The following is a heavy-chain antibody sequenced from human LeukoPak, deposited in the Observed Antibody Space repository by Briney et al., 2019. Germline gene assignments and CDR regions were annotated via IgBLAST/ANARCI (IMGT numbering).Heavy chain of an antibody. Sequence: SETLSLTCAVSGGSISSGRFYWGWIRQSPGKGLEWIGSFSYSGGTSYNPSLKSRVTISVDTFKNQFSLKVTSVTAADTAVYYCARHVWLQPFDYWGQGTLVTVSS. D-gene: IGHD3-9*01. CDR3: ARHVWLQPFDY. V-gene: IGHV4-39*01. J-gene: IGHJ4*02. CDR1: GGSISSGRFY. CDR2: FSYSGGT.